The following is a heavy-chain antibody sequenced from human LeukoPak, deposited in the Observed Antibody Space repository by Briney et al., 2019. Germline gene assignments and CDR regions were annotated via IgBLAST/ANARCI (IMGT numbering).Heavy chain of an antibody. Sequence: SETLSLTCTVSGGSISSSSYYWGWIRQPPGKGLEWVGSIYYSGSTYYNPSLKRRVTISVDTSKNQFSLKLSSVTAADRAVYYCARHSGYSSGWSDYWGQGTLVTVSS. CDR3: ARHSGYSSGWSDY. J-gene: IGHJ4*02. D-gene: IGHD6-25*01. V-gene: IGHV4-39*01. CDR1: GGSISSSSYY. CDR2: IYYSGST.